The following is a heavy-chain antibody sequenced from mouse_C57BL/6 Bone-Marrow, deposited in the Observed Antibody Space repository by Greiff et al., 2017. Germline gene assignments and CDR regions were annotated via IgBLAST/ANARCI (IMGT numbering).Heavy chain of an antibody. V-gene: IGHV1-54*01. CDR3: AGGYYGSSSYYYAMDY. CDR1: GYAFTNYL. Sequence: VQVVESGAELVRPGTSVKVSCKASGYAFTNYLIEWVKQRPGQGLEWIGVINPGSGGTNYNEKFKGKATLTADKSSSTAYMQLSSLTSEDSAVYFCAGGYYGSSSYYYAMDYLGQGTSVTVSS. CDR2: INPGSGGT. J-gene: IGHJ4*01. D-gene: IGHD1-1*01.